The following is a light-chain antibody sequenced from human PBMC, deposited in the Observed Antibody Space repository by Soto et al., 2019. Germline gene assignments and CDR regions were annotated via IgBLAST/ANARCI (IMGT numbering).Light chain of an antibody. CDR1: QSINTW. Sequence: DIQMTQFPSTLSASVADRVTITCRASQSINTWLAWYQQKPGKAPKLLIYKTSNLDSGVPSRFGGSGSGTEFTLTISSLQPDDFATYYCQQYNSYPWTFGQGTKVEIK. CDR2: KTS. J-gene: IGKJ1*01. CDR3: QQYNSYPWT. V-gene: IGKV1-5*03.